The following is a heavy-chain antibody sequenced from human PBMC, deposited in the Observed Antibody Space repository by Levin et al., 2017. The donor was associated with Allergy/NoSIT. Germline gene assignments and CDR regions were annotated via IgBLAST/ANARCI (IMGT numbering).Heavy chain of an antibody. Sequence: SGPTLVKPTQTLTLTCTFSGFSLSTSGVGVGWIRQPPGKSLEWLVLIYWDDDKRYSPSLKSRLTITKDTSKNHGVLTMNNTYPVDTATYCCARRGNIAAAGASRPFDYWGQGTLVTVSS. D-gene: IGHD6-13*01. CDR2: IYWDDDK. V-gene: IGHV2-5*02. J-gene: IGHJ4*02. CDR1: GFSLSTSGVG. CDR3: ARRGNIAAAGASRPFDY.